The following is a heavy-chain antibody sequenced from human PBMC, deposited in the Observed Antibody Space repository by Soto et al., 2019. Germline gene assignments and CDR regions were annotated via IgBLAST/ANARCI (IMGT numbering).Heavy chain of an antibody. D-gene: IGHD3-3*01. V-gene: IGHV3-9*01. Sequence: EVQLVESGGGLVHPGRSLRLSCVASGFTFDDHVMHWVRQVPGKGLEWVSHISWDGYSIAYGGSVRGRFTISRDNAKNTLYLQMNSLRPEDTALYYRARSWSGSTSGRVDVWGQGTTVTVSS. J-gene: IGHJ6*02. CDR2: ISWDGYSI. CDR1: GFTFDDHV. CDR3: ARSWSGSTSGRVDV.